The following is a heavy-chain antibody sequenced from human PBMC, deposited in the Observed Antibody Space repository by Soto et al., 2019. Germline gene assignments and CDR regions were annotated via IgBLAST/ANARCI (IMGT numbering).Heavy chain of an antibody. CDR1: GFSLTTSAVA. D-gene: IGHD1-1*01. J-gene: IGHJ4*02. CDR3: VRRYDPYYFDY. Sequence: QITLQESGPPLVKPTQTLTLTCTFSGFSLTTSAVAVGWIRQPPGKALEWLAIVDGSGVKFYSPSLRSRLTXTXXNSQTQVVLTLTDMDPVDTGTYFCVRRYDPYYFDYWGQGTLVTVSS. V-gene: IGHV2-5*04. CDR2: VDGSGVK.